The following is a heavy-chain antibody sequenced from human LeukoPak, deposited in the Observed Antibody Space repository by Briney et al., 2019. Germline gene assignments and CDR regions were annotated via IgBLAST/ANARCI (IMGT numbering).Heavy chain of an antibody. CDR3: ARRAGYCSGSSCHQWLAFDY. D-gene: IGHD2-15*01. J-gene: IGHJ4*02. CDR1: GGTFSSYA. Sequence: ASVKVSCKASGGTFSSYAISWVRQAPGKGLEWMGGIIPIFGTANYAQKFQGRVTITADESTSTAYMELSSLRSEDTAVYYCARRAGYCSGSSCHQWLAFDYWGQGTLVTVSS. V-gene: IGHV1-69*01. CDR2: IIPIFGTA.